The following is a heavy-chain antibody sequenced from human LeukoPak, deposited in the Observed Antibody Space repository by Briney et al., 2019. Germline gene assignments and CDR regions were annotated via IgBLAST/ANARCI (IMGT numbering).Heavy chain of an antibody. D-gene: IGHD1-1*01. CDR3: ARDLERFPYPPGRYFDY. CDR1: GYTFTGYY. Sequence: GASVKVSCKASGYTFTGYYMHWVRQAPGQGLEWMGWINPNSGGTNYAQKFQGRVTMTRDTSISTAYMELSRLRSDDTAVYYCARDLERFPYPPGRYFDYWGQGTLVTVSS. V-gene: IGHV1-2*02. J-gene: IGHJ4*02. CDR2: INPNSGGT.